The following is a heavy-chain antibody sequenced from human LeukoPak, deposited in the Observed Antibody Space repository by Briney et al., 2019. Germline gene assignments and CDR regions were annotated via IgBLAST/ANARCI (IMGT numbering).Heavy chain of an antibody. CDR2: ISGSGGST. J-gene: IGHJ4*02. Sequence: GGSLRLSCAASGFSFSNSWMSWVRQAPGKGLEWVSAISGSGGSTYYADSVKGRFTISRDNSKNTLYLQMNSLRAEDTAVYYCASGSGSTPPDYWGQGTLVTVSS. CDR1: GFSFSNSW. D-gene: IGHD3-22*01. V-gene: IGHV3-23*01. CDR3: ASGSGSTPPDY.